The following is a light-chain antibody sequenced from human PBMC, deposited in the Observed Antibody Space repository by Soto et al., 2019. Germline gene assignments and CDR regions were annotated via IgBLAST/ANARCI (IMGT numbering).Light chain of an antibody. J-gene: IGKJ1*01. V-gene: IGKV3-15*01. CDR3: QQYNTRWT. Sequence: EIVMTQXPXTLSVSPGERATLSCRARQSVGSNLAWYQQKPGQAPRLLIYGASTRAAGIPARFSGSGSGTEFTLIISSLQSEDSAVYFCQQYNTRWTFGPGTKVEIK. CDR1: QSVGSN. CDR2: GAS.